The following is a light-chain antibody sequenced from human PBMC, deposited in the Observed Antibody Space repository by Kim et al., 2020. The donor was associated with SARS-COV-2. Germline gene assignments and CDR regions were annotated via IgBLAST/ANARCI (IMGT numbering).Light chain of an antibody. V-gene: IGKV3-11*01. J-gene: IGKJ5*01. CDR1: QNVYKS. Sequence: SPGDSAPLSCRASQNVYKSLAWFQQKPGQAPRLVIYDASNRATGIPARFSGSGSGTDFTLTISSLESEDFAVYYCQQRNNWPPITFGQGTRLEIK. CDR3: QQRNNWPPIT. CDR2: DAS.